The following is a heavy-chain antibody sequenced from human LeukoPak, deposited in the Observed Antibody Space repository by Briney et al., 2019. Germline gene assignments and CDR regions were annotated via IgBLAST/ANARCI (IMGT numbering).Heavy chain of an antibody. D-gene: IGHD1-26*01. Sequence: PSETLSLTCSVSGYSISSGYYWGWIRQPPGKGLEWIGSFYQSGSTYYNPSLKSRVTISVDTSKNQFSLMLNSMTAADAAVYYCARAGGGGYEDAFDIWGQGTMVTVSS. J-gene: IGHJ3*02. V-gene: IGHV4-38-2*02. CDR3: ARAGGGGYEDAFDI. CDR2: FYQSGST. CDR1: GYSISSGYY.